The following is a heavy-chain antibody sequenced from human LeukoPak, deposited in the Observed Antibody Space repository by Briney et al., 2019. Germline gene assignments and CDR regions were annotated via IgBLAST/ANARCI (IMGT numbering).Heavy chain of an antibody. D-gene: IGHD3-22*01. J-gene: IGHJ4*02. CDR1: GGSISSYY. CDR2: IYYGGST. V-gene: IGHV4-59*01. Sequence: SETLSLTCTVSGGSISSYYWSWIRQPPGKGLEWIGYIYYGGSTNYNPSLKSRVTISVDTSKNQFSLKLSSVTAADTAVYYCARGRRDSSGYYNDYWGQGTLVTVSS. CDR3: ARGRRDSSGYYNDY.